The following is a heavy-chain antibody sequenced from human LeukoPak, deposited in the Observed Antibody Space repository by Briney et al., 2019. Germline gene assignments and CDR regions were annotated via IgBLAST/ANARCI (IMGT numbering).Heavy chain of an antibody. CDR1: GYSISSGYY. V-gene: IGHV4-38-2*02. CDR3: ARGLDRGNYYYMDV. CDR2: IYHSGST. D-gene: IGHD3/OR15-3a*01. J-gene: IGHJ6*03. Sequence: PSETLSLTCTVSGYSISSGYYWGWIRQPPGKWLEWIGSIYHSGSTYYNPSLKSRVTVSVDRSKSQFSLRVTSVSAADTAVYYCARGLDRGNYYYMDVWGKGTTVIVSS.